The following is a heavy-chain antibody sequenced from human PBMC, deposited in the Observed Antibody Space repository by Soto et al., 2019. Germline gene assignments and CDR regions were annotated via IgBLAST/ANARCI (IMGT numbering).Heavy chain of an antibody. Sequence: GGSLRLSCAASGFTFSSYGMHWVRQAPGKGLGWVAVIWYDGSNKYYADSVKGRFTISRDNSKNTLYLQMNSLRAEDTAVYYCARDYYDSSGLHDAFDIWGQGTMVTVS. CDR1: GFTFSSYG. V-gene: IGHV3-33*01. CDR2: IWYDGSNK. CDR3: ARDYYDSSGLHDAFDI. D-gene: IGHD3-22*01. J-gene: IGHJ3*02.